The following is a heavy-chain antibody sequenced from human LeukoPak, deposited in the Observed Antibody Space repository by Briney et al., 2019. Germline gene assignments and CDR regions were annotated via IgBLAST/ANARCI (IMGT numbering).Heavy chain of an antibody. CDR3: ARQIAVAGIYYYYGMDV. V-gene: IGHV3-66*04. CDR1: GFTFSTYA. D-gene: IGHD6-19*01. CDR2: IYSGGST. J-gene: IGHJ6*02. Sequence: GGSLSLSCAASGFTFSTYAMSWVRQAPGKGLEWVSVIYSGGSTYYADSVKGRFTISRDNSKNTLYLQMNSLRAEDTAVYYCARQIAVAGIYYYYGMDVWGQGTTVTVSS.